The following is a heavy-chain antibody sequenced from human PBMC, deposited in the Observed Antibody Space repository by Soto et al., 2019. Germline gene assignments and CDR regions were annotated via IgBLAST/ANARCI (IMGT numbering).Heavy chain of an antibody. V-gene: IGHV3-30*18. D-gene: IGHD6-13*01. CDR2: ISYDGSNK. CDR1: GFTFSSYG. J-gene: IGHJ6*02. CDR3: AESADGTDYYSGMDV. Sequence: GGSLRLSCAASGFTFSSYGMHWVRQAPGKGLEWVAVISYDGSNKYYADSVKGRFTISRDNSKNTLYLQMNSLRAEDTAVYYCAESADGTDYYSGMDVWGQGTTVTVSS.